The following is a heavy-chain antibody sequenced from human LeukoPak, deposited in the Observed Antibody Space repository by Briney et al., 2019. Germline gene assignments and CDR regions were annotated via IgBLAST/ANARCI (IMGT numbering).Heavy chain of an antibody. J-gene: IGHJ3*02. CDR1: GGSITGSSYY. CDR3: ARDPVLGGKCSGGSCYYGVFDI. CDR2: IHHSGST. Sequence: KPSETLSLTCTVSGGSITGSSYYWGWIRQPPGKGLEWIGNIHHSGSTSYNPSLKSRVTISVDTSKNQFALKLSSVTAADTAVYYCARDPVLGGKCSGGSCYYGVFDIWGQGTMVTVSS. D-gene: IGHD2-15*01. V-gene: IGHV4-39*06.